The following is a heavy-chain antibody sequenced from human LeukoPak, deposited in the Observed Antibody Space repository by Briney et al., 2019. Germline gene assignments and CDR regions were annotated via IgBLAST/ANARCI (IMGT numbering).Heavy chain of an antibody. D-gene: IGHD6-13*01. CDR3: ASSSWYVGLDY. J-gene: IGHJ4*02. Sequence: KPSETLSLTCTVSGGSIGSYYWSWIRQPPGKRLEWIGFIYSSGSTSYNPSLKSRVTISVDTSKNQFSLKLSSVTAADTAVYYCASSSWYVGLDYWGQGTLVTVSS. CDR1: GGSIGSYY. CDR2: IYSSGST. V-gene: IGHV4-59*01.